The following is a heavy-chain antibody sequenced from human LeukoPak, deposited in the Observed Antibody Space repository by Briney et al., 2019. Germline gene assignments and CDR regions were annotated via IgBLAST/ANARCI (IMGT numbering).Heavy chain of an antibody. CDR1: GYSFTSYW. D-gene: IGHD1-26*01. J-gene: IGHJ3*02. Sequence: GESLKISCKRSGYSFTSYWIGWVRQMPGKGLEWMGIIYPGDSDTRYSPSFQGQVTISADKSISTAYLQWSSLKASDTAMYYCARQLVGATLRSAFDIWGQGTMVTVSS. V-gene: IGHV5-51*01. CDR3: ARQLVGATLRSAFDI. CDR2: IYPGDSDT.